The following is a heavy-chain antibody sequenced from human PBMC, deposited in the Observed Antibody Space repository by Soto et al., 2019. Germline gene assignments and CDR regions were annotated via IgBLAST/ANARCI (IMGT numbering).Heavy chain of an antibody. D-gene: IGHD5-18*01. CDR1: GFTFSSYG. V-gene: IGHV3-30*18. Sequence: QVQLVESGGGVVQPGRSLRLSCAASGFTFSSYGMHWVRQAPGKGLEWVAVISYDGSNKYYADSVKDRFTISRDNSENTLYLQMTSLRAEDTAVYYCAKARVPGYSYGLYYFDYWGQGTLVTVSS. CDR2: ISYDGSNK. J-gene: IGHJ4*02. CDR3: AKARVPGYSYGLYYFDY.